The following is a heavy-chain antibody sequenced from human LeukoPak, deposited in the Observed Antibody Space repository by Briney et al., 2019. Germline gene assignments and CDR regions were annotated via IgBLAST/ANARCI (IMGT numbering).Heavy chain of an antibody. D-gene: IGHD3-22*01. Sequence: PGGSLRLSCTASGFTFGDYAMSWVRQAPGKGLEWVGFIRSKAYGGTTEYAASVKGRFTISRDDSKSIAYLQMNSLKTEDTAVYYCTSLNYYDSSEDAFDIWGQGTMVTVSS. CDR1: GFTFGDYA. J-gene: IGHJ3*02. CDR2: IRSKAYGGTT. CDR3: TSLNYYDSSEDAFDI. V-gene: IGHV3-49*04.